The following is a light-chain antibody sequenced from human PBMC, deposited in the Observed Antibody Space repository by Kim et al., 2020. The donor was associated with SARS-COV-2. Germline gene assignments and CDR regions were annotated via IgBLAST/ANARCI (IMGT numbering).Light chain of an antibody. Sequence: QSVLTQPPSVSGAPGQRVTISCTGSSSNIGAGYDVHWYQQLPGTAPKLLIYGNSKRPSGVPDRFSGSKSGTSASLAITGLQAEDEADYYCQSYDSSLSGVFGGGTQLTVL. V-gene: IGLV1-40*01. J-gene: IGLJ3*02. CDR2: GNS. CDR3: QSYDSSLSGV. CDR1: SSNIGAGYD.